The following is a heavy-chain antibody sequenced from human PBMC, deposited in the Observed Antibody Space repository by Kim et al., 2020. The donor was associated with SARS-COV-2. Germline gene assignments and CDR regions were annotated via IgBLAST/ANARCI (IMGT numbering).Heavy chain of an antibody. D-gene: IGHD3-3*01. Sequence: SLKRRVTISVDTAKNQCSLKLSSLTAADTAVYYCARGRITMFGVVTEFDYWGQGTLVTVSS. V-gene: IGHV4-31*02. CDR3: ARGRITMFGVVTEFDY. J-gene: IGHJ4*02.